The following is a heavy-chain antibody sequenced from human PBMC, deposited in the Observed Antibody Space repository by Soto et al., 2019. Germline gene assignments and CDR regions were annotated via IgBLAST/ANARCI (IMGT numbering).Heavy chain of an antibody. CDR3: ARTFGATSWYYYYYGMDV. CDR1: GDTFTGYY. V-gene: IGHV1-2*02. J-gene: IGHJ6*02. CDR2: INPNSGGT. D-gene: IGHD1-26*01. Sequence: QVQLVQSGAEVKKPGASVKVSCKASGDTFTGYYMHWVRQAPGQGLEWMGWINPNSGGTNYAQKFQGRVTMTRDTSISTAYMELSRLRSDDTAVYYCARTFGATSWYYYYYGMDVWGQGTTVTVSS.